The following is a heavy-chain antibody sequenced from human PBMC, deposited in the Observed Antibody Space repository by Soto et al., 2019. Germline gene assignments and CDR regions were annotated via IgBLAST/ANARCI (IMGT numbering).Heavy chain of an antibody. Sequence: PSETLSLTCTVSGGSVSSGSYYWSWIRQPPGKGLEWIGYIYHSGSTYYKPSLKSRVTISIDTSKNQFSLELSSVTAADTAVYYCAKYGENYYSGMDVWGQGTMVTVSS. J-gene: IGHJ6*02. D-gene: IGHD4-17*01. CDR3: AKYGENYYSGMDV. V-gene: IGHV4-61*01. CDR2: IYHSGST. CDR1: GGSVSSGSYY.